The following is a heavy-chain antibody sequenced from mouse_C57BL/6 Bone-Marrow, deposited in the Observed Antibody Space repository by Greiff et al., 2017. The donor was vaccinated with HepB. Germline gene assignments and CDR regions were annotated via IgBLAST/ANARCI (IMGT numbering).Heavy chain of an antibody. V-gene: IGHV1-69*01. Sequence: QVQLQQPGAELVMPGASVKLSCKASGYTFTSYWMHWVKQRPGQGLEWIGEIDPSDSYTNNNQKFKGKSTLTVDKSSSTAYMQLSSLTSEDSAVYYCAREYAMDYWGQGTSVTVSS. J-gene: IGHJ4*01. CDR3: AREYAMDY. CDR2: IDPSDSYT. CDR1: GYTFTSYW.